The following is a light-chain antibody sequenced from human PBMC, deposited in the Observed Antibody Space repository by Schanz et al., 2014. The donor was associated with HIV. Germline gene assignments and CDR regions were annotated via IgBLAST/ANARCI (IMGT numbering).Light chain of an antibody. CDR3: QQYNTHSPVYT. V-gene: IGKV1-5*03. CDR2: KAS. CDR1: QSISYW. J-gene: IGKJ2*01. Sequence: DIQMTQSPSTLSASIGDRITITCRASQSISYWLAWYQQKPGKAPRLLIYKASTLETGVPSRFSGSGFGTEFTLTISSLRPDDFATYYCQQYNTHSPVYTFGQGTKLEIK.